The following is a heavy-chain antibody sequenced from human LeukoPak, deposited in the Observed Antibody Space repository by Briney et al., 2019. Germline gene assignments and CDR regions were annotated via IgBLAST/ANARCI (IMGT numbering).Heavy chain of an antibody. V-gene: IGHV3-30*02. CDR1: GFTFSSYG. J-gene: IGHJ4*02. D-gene: IGHD6-19*01. CDR2: IRYDGSNK. Sequence: PGGSLRLSCAASGFTFSSYGMHWVRQAPGKGLEWVAFIRYDGSNKYYADSVKGRFTISRDNSKNTLYLQMNSLRAEDTAVYYCAKDRSTHRSVAGGDGVDYWGQGTLVTVSS. CDR3: AKDRSTHRSVAGGDGVDY.